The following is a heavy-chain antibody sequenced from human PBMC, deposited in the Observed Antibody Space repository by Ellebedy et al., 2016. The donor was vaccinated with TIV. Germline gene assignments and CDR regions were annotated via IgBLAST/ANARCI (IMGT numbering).Heavy chain of an antibody. V-gene: IGHV3-23*01. Sequence: GESLKISCAASGFTFSRYWMSWVRQAPGKGLEWVTGIIGSGGNTKYVDSVKGRFTISRDNSKNTLFLQMNSLRGEDTAVYYCARSPKDHFYHGMDVWGQGTTVTVSS. D-gene: IGHD2/OR15-2a*01. J-gene: IGHJ6*02. CDR1: GFTFSRYW. CDR2: IIGSGGNT. CDR3: ARSPKDHFYHGMDV.